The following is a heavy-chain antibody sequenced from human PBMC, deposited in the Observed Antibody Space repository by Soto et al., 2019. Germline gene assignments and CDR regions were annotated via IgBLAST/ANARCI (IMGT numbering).Heavy chain of an antibody. V-gene: IGHV4-39*01. D-gene: IGHD2-21*01. Sequence: QLQLQESGPGLVKPSETLSLTCNVSVFSLSSSYYYWGWIRQSPGRGLELIASVDHTGHSYYNSALWSRVTASVYTSNYQFSRTVRSVTAADTATYHCVRHVVSGHFSKGDWFDPWGQGTMVTVSS. J-gene: IGHJ5*02. CDR1: VFSLSSSYYY. CDR3: VRHVVSGHFSKGDWFDP. CDR2: VDHTGHS.